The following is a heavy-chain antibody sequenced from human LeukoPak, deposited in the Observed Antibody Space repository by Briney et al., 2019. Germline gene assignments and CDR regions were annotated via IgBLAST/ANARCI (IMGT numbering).Heavy chain of an antibody. CDR3: AKELSVAGTLLDY. CDR1: GFNFSTYW. Sequence: GGSLRLSCAASGFNFSTYWMTWVRQAPGKGLEWVAFIEYDGSKKKYVDSVKGRFTISRDNSKSTLHLQMNSLRAEDTAVYYCAKELSVAGTLLDYWGQGTLVTVSS. V-gene: IGHV3-30*02. J-gene: IGHJ4*02. D-gene: IGHD6-19*01. CDR2: IEYDGSKK.